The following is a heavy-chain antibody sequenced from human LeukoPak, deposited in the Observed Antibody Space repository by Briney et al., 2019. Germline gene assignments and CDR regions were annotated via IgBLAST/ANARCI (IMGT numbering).Heavy chain of an antibody. CDR3: ARGGVIVGFDYFDY. CDR2: IYHSGST. CDR1: GFTFSSYA. D-gene: IGHD3-16*02. V-gene: IGHV4-38-2*01. J-gene: IGHJ4*02. Sequence: PGGSLRLSCAASGFTFSSYAMSWVRQAPGKGLEWIGSIYHSGSTYYNPSLKSRVTISVDTSKNQFSLKLSSVTAADTAVYYCARGGVIVGFDYFDYWGQGTLVTVSS.